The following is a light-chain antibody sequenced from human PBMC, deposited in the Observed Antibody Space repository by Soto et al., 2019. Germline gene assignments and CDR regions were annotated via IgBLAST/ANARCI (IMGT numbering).Light chain of an antibody. V-gene: IGKV3-15*01. J-gene: IGKJ1*01. CDR2: DAS. CDR3: QQYSVWWT. CDR1: QSVSSN. Sequence: EIVMTQSPATLSVSPGERATLSCRASQSVSSNLAWYQQKPGQAPRLLIYDASTRATGIPARFSGSGSGTEFTLTINNLQSEDFAFYYCQQYSVWWTIGQGTKVDIK.